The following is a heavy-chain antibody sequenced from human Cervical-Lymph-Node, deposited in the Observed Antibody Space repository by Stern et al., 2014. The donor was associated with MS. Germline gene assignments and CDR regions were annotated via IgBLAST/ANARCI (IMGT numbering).Heavy chain of an antibody. D-gene: IGHD2-21*02. V-gene: IGHV2-5*02. J-gene: IGHJ3*02. CDR2: IYWDGDK. CDR3: VYAPPSDFLEDAFDI. CDR1: GFSLRTNGVA. Sequence: QVTLKESGPTLVKPTETLRLTCTFSGFSLRTNGVAVGWIRQTPGKALELLALIYWDGDKRYNPSLKRRLTITTDTSQSQVVLKMTSLDPVDTATYYCVYAPPSDFLEDAFDIWGQGTMVTISS.